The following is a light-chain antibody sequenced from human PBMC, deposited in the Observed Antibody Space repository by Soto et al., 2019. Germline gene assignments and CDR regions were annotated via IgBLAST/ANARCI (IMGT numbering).Light chain of an antibody. Sequence: VLTQSPATLSVSPGERATRSCRTSQSVSNNYLAWYQQKPGQAPRLLIYGASNRATGIPDRFSGSGSGTDFTLTISRLEPEDFAVYYCQQYGSSGTFGQGTKVDIK. CDR1: QSVSNNY. CDR2: GAS. CDR3: QQYGSSGT. J-gene: IGKJ1*01. V-gene: IGKV3-20*01.